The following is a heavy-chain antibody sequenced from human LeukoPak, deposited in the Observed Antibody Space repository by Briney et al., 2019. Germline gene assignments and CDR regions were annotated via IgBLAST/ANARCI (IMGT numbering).Heavy chain of an antibody. V-gene: IGHV3-23*01. Sequence: GGSLRLSCAASGFTFSSYAMTWVRQAPGKGLEWVSAISGSGGSTYYADSVKGRFIISRDNSKNTLYLQMNGLRAEDAAVYYCARETYYYDSSGYGSAFDIWGQGTMVTVSS. D-gene: IGHD3-22*01. CDR3: ARETYYYDSSGYGSAFDI. J-gene: IGHJ3*02. CDR2: ISGSGGST. CDR1: GFTFSSYA.